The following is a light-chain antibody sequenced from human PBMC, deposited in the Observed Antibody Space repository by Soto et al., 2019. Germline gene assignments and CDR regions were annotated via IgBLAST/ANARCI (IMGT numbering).Light chain of an antibody. CDR2: GAS. V-gene: IGKV3-20*01. J-gene: IGKJ1*01. CDR1: QSVSSTY. Sequence: VLTQSPGTLCLSPGERATLSCRASQSVSSTYLAWYQLKPGQAPRLLIYGASSRATGIPDRFSGSGSGTDFTLTISRLEPEDFAVYYCQQFGSSPRTFGQGTKVEI. CDR3: QQFGSSPRT.